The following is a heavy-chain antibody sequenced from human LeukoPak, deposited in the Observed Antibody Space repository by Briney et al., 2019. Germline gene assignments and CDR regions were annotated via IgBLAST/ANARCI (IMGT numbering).Heavy chain of an antibody. V-gene: IGHV4-4*02. J-gene: IGHJ5*02. CDR2: IYHSGST. CDR1: GGSISSSNW. CDR3: TYTTSANWFDP. D-gene: IGHD2/OR15-2a*01. Sequence: PSETLSLTCAVSGGSISSSNWWSWVRQPPGKGLERIGEIYHSGSTNYNPSLKSRVTISVDKSKNQFSLKLSSVTAADTAVYYCTYTTSANWFDPWGQGTLVTVSS.